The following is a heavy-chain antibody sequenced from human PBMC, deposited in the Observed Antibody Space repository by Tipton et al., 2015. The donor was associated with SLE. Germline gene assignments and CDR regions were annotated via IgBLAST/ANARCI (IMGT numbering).Heavy chain of an antibody. Sequence: GSLRLSCAASGFSLSHYWMTWVRQAPGKGLEWVANINQDENVQNYVDSVRGRFTISRDNAKNSLYLQMNSLRAEDTAVYYCARDLGDGGNCDYWGQGTLVTVSS. CDR2: INQDENVQ. D-gene: IGHD4-23*01. CDR1: GFSLSHYW. J-gene: IGHJ4*02. V-gene: IGHV3-7*01. CDR3: ARDLGDGGNCDY.